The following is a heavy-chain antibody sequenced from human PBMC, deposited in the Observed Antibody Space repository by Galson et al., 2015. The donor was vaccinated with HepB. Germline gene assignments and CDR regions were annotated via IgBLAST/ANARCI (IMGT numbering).Heavy chain of an antibody. Sequence: SLRPSCAGSGFIFSNYALSWVRQAPGKGLQWVSGISGDTYGTYYADSVKGRFTISRDNSNSRLYLQMTSVTADDTATYYCAKGRGWYTGFDSWGQGALVTVSS. V-gene: IGHV3-23*01. D-gene: IGHD6-19*01. J-gene: IGHJ4*02. CDR1: GFIFSNYA. CDR2: ISGDTYGT. CDR3: AKGRGWYTGFDS.